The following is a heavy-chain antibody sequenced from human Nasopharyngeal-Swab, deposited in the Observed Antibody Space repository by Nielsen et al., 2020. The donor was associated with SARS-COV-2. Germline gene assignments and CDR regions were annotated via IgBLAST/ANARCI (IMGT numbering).Heavy chain of an antibody. D-gene: IGHD4-23*01. Sequence: GESLKISCKGSGYTFTSYGISWVRQAPGQGLEWMGWISAYNGNTNYAQKLQGRVTMTTDTSTSTAYMELRSLRSDDTAVYYCARDSRTWGAYYGGNSGYFDYWGQGTLVTVSS. V-gene: IGHV1-18*01. CDR3: ARDSRTWGAYYGGNSGYFDY. J-gene: IGHJ4*02. CDR2: ISAYNGNT. CDR1: GYTFTSYG.